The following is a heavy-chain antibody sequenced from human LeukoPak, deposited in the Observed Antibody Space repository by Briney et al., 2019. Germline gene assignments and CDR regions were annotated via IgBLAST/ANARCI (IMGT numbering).Heavy chain of an antibody. CDR1: GRSLSTYY. D-gene: IGHD3-10*01. V-gene: IGHV4-4*09. CDR2: IYTSGST. J-gene: IGHJ4*02. CDR3: ARPRGRKVTPFEY. Sequence: PSETLSLTCTVSGRSLSTYYWSWIRQPPGKGLEWIGYIYTSGSTDYNPSLESRVIISLDTSNNQFALTLNYVTAAGTAGYFCARPRGRKVTPFEYWGEGILVTVSS.